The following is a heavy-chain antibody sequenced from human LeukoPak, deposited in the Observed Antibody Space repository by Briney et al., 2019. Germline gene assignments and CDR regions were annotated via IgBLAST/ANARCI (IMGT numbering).Heavy chain of an antibody. D-gene: IGHD6-19*01. J-gene: IGHJ4*02. CDR2: IRYDGSNK. V-gene: IGHV3-30*02. CDR3: ARGGSGWFSGGIDY. CDR1: GFTFSSYG. Sequence: GGSLRLSCAASGFTFSSYGMHWVRQAPGKGLEWVAFIRYDGSNKYYADSVKGRFTISRDNSKNTLYLQMNSLRAEDTAVYYCARGGSGWFSGGIDYWGQGPWSPSPQ.